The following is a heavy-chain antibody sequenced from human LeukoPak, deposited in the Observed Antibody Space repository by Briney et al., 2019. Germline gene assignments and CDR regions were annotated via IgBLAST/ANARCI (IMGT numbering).Heavy chain of an antibody. J-gene: IGHJ3*02. CDR1: GFTFSSYG. CDR2: IRYDGSNK. V-gene: IGHV3-30*02. CDR3: AKDGPARLNDASDI. Sequence: PGGSLRLSCAASGFTFSSYGMHWVRQAPGKGLEWVAFIRYDGSNKYYADSVKGRFTISRDNSKNTLYLQMNSLRAEDTAVYYCAKDGPARLNDASDIWGQGTMVTVSS.